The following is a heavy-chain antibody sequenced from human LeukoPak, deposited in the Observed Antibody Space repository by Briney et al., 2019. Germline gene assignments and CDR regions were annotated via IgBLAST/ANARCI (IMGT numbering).Heavy chain of an antibody. CDR2: ISSDGSST. D-gene: IGHD1-26*01. V-gene: IGHV3-74*01. CDR1: GFTFSSYA. CDR3: ARAQMGAPTDY. J-gene: IGHJ4*02. Sequence: GGSLRLSCAASGFTFSSYAMYWGRQAPGEGLVWVSRISSDGSSTVYADSVKGRFTISRDIAKNTLYLQMNSLRAEDTAVYYCARAQMGAPTDYWGQGTLVTVSS.